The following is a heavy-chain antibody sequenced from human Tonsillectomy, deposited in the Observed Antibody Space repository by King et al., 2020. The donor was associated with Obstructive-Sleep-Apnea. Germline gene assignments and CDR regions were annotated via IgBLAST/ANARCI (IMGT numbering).Heavy chain of an antibody. CDR2: INHSGST. D-gene: IGHD3-3*01. J-gene: IGHJ5*02. V-gene: IGHV4-4*02. Sequence: QLQESGPGLVKPSGTLSLTCAVSGGSISSSNWWSWVRQPPGKGLEWIGEINHSGSTNYYPYLKNRVTITVDNSKNQFSLKLISVTAADTAVYYCARDMLGLRFLEWNREAWFDPWGQGTLVTVSP. CDR3: ARDMLGLRFLEWNREAWFDP. CDR1: GGSISSSNW.